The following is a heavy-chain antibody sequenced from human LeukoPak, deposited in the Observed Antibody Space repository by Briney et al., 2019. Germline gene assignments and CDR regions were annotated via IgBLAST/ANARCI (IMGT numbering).Heavy chain of an antibody. CDR3: ARNYYGSGSLDY. CDR2: IKSKSDGGTT. CDR1: GFSFSKAW. D-gene: IGHD3-10*01. J-gene: IGHJ4*02. V-gene: IGHV3-15*01. Sequence: GGSLRLSCAASGFSFSKAWMSWVRQAPGKGLEWVGRIKSKSDGGTTDYAAPVKGRFTISRDNSKNTLYLQMNSLRAEDTAVYYCARNYYGSGSLDYWGQGTLVTVSS.